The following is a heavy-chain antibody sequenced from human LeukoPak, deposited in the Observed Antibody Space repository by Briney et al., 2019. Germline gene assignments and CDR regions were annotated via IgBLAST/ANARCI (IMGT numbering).Heavy chain of an antibody. CDR2: ISGSGGST. CDR3: AKGLGKATVTPLGY. D-gene: IGHD4-11*01. Sequence: GGSLRLSCAASQFTFSSYAMSWVRQAPGEGLEWVSGISGSGGSTYYADSAKGRFTISRDNSKNTLYLQMDSLRAEDTAVYYCAKGLGKATVTPLGYWGQGTLVTVSS. V-gene: IGHV3-23*01. J-gene: IGHJ4*02. CDR1: QFTFSSYA.